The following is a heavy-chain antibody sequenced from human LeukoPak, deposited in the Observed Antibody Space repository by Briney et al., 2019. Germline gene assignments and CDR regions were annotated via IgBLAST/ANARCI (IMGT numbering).Heavy chain of an antibody. CDR2: IYHSGST. CDR3: ARGSLYGDYVGF. D-gene: IGHD4-17*01. CDR1: GGSISGYY. V-gene: IGHV4-59*08. Sequence: SETLSLTCSVSGGSISGYYWSWVRQPPGKGLEWIGFIYHSGSTNYNPSLRSRVTISLDTSNNQFSLKLTSVSAADTAVYYCARGSLYGDYVGFWGQGTLVTVSS. J-gene: IGHJ4*02.